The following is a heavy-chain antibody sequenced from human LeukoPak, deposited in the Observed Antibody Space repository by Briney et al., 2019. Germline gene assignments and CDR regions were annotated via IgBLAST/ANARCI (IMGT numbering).Heavy chain of an antibody. CDR3: AKRGPVPAGTPYYYYGMDV. V-gene: IGHV3-23*01. D-gene: IGHD2-2*01. CDR2: ISGSGGST. CDR1: GFTFSSFA. J-gene: IGHJ6*02. Sequence: GGSLRLSCAASGFTFSSFAMSWVRQAPGKGLEWVSTISGSGGSTYYADSVKGRFTTSGDNSKNTLYLQMNSLRAEDTAVYYCAKRGPVPAGTPYYYYGMDVWGQGSTVTVSS.